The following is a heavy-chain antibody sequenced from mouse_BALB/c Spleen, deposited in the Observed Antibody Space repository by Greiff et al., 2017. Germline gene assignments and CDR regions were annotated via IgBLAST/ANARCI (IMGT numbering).Heavy chain of an antibody. D-gene: IGHD2-4*01. J-gene: IGHJ3*01. Sequence: QVQLQQSGAELMKPGASVKISCKATGYTFSSYWIEWVKQRPGHGLEWIGEILPGSGSTNYNEKFKGKATFTADTSSNTAYMQLSSLTSEDSAVYYCARAITTLTGFAYWGQGTLVTVSA. V-gene: IGHV1-9*01. CDR2: ILPGSGST. CDR1: GYTFSSYW. CDR3: ARAITTLTGFAY.